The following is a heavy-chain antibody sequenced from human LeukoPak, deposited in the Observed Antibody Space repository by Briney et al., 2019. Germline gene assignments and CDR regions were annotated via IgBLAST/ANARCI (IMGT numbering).Heavy chain of an antibody. Sequence: GGSLRLSCLASGFTFDTYWMHWVRQAPGKGLVWVSQIKSDGSFTSYADSVKGRFTISRDNAKKTLYLQMNSLRADGTAMYYCTRDLGVWGQGTTVSVTS. J-gene: IGHJ6*02. D-gene: IGHD7-27*01. CDR2: IKSDGSFT. CDR1: GFTFDTYW. V-gene: IGHV3-74*01. CDR3: TRDLGV.